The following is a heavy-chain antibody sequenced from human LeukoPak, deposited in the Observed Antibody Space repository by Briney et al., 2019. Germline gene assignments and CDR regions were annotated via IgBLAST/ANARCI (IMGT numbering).Heavy chain of an antibody. CDR1: GFTFSSYW. V-gene: IGHV3-7*01. Sequence: PGGSLRLSCAASGFTFSSYWMSWVRQAPGKGVERVANIKQDGSEKYYVDSVKGRFTISRENAKNSLYLQMNSLRAEDTAVYYCARGASYGIFDYWGQGTLVTVSS. D-gene: IGHD5-18*01. CDR2: IKQDGSEK. CDR3: ARGASYGIFDY. J-gene: IGHJ4*02.